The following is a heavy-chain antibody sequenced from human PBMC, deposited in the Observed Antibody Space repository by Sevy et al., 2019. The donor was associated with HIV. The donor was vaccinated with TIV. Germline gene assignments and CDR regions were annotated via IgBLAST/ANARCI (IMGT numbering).Heavy chain of an antibody. D-gene: IGHD2-8*01. CDR1: GFTFSSHA. CDR3: ARVGYGAFDI. J-gene: IGHJ3*02. V-gene: IGHV3-30-3*01. CDR2: ISHDGSNK. Sequence: GGSLRLSCAASGFTFSSHAMHWVRQAPGKGPEWVAIISHDGSNKYYADSVKGRFTISRDNSKNTLYLQMSSLRAEDTSVYCCARVGYGAFDIWGQGTMVTVSS.